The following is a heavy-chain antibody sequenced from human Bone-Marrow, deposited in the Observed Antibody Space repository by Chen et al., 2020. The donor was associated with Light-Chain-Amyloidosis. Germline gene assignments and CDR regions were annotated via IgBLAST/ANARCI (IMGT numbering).Heavy chain of an antibody. J-gene: IGHJ4*02. CDR2: IKQDGSET. D-gene: IGHD2-2*01. V-gene: IGHV3-7*01. Sequence: EVHLVESGGALVQPGGSLRLSCAASGFTFSSYRMNWVRQAAGKGLEWVGKIKQDGSETYHVDSVKGRFTISRDNAKNSLYLQMNSLRAEDTAVYYCARDPDTSNKIDYWGQGTLVTVSS. CDR3: ARDPDTSNKIDY. CDR1: GFTFSSYR.